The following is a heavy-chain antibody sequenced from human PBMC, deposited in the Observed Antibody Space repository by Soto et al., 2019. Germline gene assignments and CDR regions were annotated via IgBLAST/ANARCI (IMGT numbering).Heavy chain of an antibody. CDR1: GGTFSSYA. J-gene: IGHJ5*02. CDR3: ASSGGPYCSSTSCYGWFDP. V-gene: IGHV1-69*01. CDR2: IIPIFGTA. Sequence: QVQLVQSGAEVKKPGSSVKVSCKASGGTFSSYAISWVRQAPGQVLEWMGGIIPIFGTANYAQKFQGRVTITAVGSTSTDYMELSSLRSEDTAVYYCASSGGPYCSSTSCYGWFDPWGQGTLVTDSS. D-gene: IGHD2-2*01.